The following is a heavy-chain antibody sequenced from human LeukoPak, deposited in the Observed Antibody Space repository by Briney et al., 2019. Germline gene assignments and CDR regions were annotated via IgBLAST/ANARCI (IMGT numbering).Heavy chain of an antibody. CDR2: IYYSGST. CDR3: ARQDMYYYDSSGYYWIY. J-gene: IGHJ4*02. CDR1: GGSISSYY. V-gene: IGHV4-59*08. Sequence: KPSETLSLTCTVSGGSISSYYWSWIRQPPGKGLEWIGYIYYSGSTNYNPSLKSRVTISVDTSKNQFSLKLSSVIAADTAVYYCARQDMYYYDSSGYYWIYWGQGTLVTVSS. D-gene: IGHD3-22*01.